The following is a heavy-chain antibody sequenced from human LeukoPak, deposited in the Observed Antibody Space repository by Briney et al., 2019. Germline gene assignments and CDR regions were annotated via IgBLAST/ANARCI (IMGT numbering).Heavy chain of an antibody. CDR2: IIPMFGTA. CDR1: RVTSCSYA. D-gene: IGHD3-22*01. CDR3: ARDRGPYYYQSTGSDAFDI. J-gene: IGHJ3*02. Sequence: GSSVKVSCKASRVTSCSYAITSGRQAPRQGLGWLGGIIPMFGTANYAQTFQGRVTITADESTRTAYMELSSLRSDDTAVYFCARDRGPYYYQSTGSDAFDIWGQGTMVTVSS. V-gene: IGHV1-69*01.